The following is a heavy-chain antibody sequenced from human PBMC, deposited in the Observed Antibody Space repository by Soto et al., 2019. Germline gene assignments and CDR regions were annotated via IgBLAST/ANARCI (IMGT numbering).Heavy chain of an antibody. V-gene: IGHV1-69*13. Sequence: GASVKVSCKASGGTFSSYAISWVRQAPGQGLEWMGGIIPIFGTANYAQKFQGRVTITADESTSTAYMKLSSLRSEDTAVYYCAISLLEWLSWRVRYYGMDVWGQGTTVTVSS. CDR2: IIPIFGTA. CDR3: AISLLEWLSWRVRYYGMDV. D-gene: IGHD3-3*01. CDR1: GGTFSSYA. J-gene: IGHJ6*02.